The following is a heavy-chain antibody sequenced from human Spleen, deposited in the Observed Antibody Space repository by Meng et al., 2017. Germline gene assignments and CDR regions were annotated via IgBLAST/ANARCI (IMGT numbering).Heavy chain of an antibody. J-gene: IGHJ3*02. CDR1: GFTFSGSW. Sequence: GESLKISCAASGFTFSGSWMHWVRQAPGKGLVWVSQISPDGSHTDYADPVKGRFTISRDNAKNTLSLQMSSLRAEDTAVYYCARGWNAAFDIWGQGTMVTVSS. D-gene: IGHD1-1*01. V-gene: IGHV3-74*01. CDR2: ISPDGSHT. CDR3: ARGWNAAFDI.